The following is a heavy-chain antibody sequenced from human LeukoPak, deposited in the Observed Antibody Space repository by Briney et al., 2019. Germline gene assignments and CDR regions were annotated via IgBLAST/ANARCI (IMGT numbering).Heavy chain of an antibody. CDR3: ARVDIVVVPAASYNWFDP. V-gene: IGHV4-61*02. Sequence: SETLSLTCTVSGGSISSGSYYWSWIRQPAGKGLEWIGRIYTSGSTNYNPSLKSRVTISVDTSKNQFSLKLSSVAAADTAVYYCARVDIVVVPAASYNWFDPWGQGTLVTVSS. D-gene: IGHD2-2*03. CDR1: GGSISSGSYY. J-gene: IGHJ5*02. CDR2: IYTSGST.